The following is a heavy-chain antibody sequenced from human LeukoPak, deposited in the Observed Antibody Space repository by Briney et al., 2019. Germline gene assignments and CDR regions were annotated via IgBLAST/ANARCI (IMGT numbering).Heavy chain of an antibody. CDR2: ISGAGGRT. CDR1: GFSLSTYA. D-gene: IGHD4-17*01. J-gene: IGHJ5*02. Sequence: GGSLRLFCAASGFSLSTYAMSWVRQAPGKGPEWVSAISGAGGRTYYADSVKGRFTISRDNSKNTLYLQMDSLRAEDTAVYYCAKDRADNGDRLRFDPWGQGTLVTVSS. V-gene: IGHV3-23*01. CDR3: AKDRADNGDRLRFDP.